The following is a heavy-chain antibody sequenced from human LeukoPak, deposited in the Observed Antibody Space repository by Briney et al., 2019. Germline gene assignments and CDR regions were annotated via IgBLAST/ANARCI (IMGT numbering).Heavy chain of an antibody. D-gene: IGHD2-15*01. CDR2: INPNSGGT. V-gene: IGHV1-2*06. Sequence: ASVKVSCKASGYTFTGYYMHWVRQAPGQGLEWMGRINPNSGGTNYAQKFQGRVTMTRDTSISTAYMEQSRLRSDDTAVYYCAREGPGAIYCSGGSCYSAFDIWGQGTMVTVSS. CDR3: AREGPGAIYCSGGSCYSAFDI. CDR1: GYTFTGYY. J-gene: IGHJ3*02.